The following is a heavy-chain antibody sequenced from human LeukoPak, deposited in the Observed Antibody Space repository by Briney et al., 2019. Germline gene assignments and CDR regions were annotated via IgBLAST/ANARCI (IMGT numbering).Heavy chain of an antibody. J-gene: IGHJ4*02. CDR1: GFTFSSHW. Sequence: GGSLRLSCAASGFTFSSHWMTWVRQAPGKGLEWVANIKQDGSKKNYVDSVKGRFTIPRDNTKNSLYLQMNSLRAEDTAVYYCATPLDYYDSSGYHQGGDWGQGTLVTVSS. CDR3: ATPLDYYDSSGYHQGGD. V-gene: IGHV3-7*03. D-gene: IGHD3-22*01. CDR2: IKQDGSKK.